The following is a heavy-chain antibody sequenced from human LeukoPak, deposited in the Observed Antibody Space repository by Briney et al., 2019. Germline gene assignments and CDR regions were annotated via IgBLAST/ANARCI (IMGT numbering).Heavy chain of an antibody. CDR3: TTILAPYSSSWYSYYYYYGMDV. Sequence: GGSLRLSCAASGFTFSSYAMSWVRQAPGKGLEWVGRIKSKTDGGTTDYAAPVKGRFTISRDDSKNTLYLQMNSLKTEDTAVYYCTTILAPYSSSWYSYYYYYGMDVWGQGTTVTVSS. J-gene: IGHJ6*02. D-gene: IGHD6-13*01. V-gene: IGHV3-15*01. CDR2: IKSKTDGGTT. CDR1: GFTFSSYA.